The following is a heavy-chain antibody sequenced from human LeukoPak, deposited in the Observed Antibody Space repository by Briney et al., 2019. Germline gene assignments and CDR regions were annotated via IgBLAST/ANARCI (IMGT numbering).Heavy chain of an antibody. J-gene: IGHJ5*02. CDR3: ARARYNWFDP. V-gene: IGHV4-59*01. CDR2: IYYSGST. CDR1: GGSISSYY. Sequence: SETLSPTCTVSGGSISSYYWSWIRQPPGKGLEWIGYIYYSGSTNYDPSLKSRVTISVDTSKNQFSLRLSSVTAEDTAVYYCARARYNWFDPWGHGTLVTVSS.